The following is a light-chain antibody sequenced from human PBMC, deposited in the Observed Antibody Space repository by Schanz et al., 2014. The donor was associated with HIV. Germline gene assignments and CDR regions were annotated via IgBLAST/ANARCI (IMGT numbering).Light chain of an antibody. CDR1: ESVNTN. Sequence: EIVMTQSPATLSGSPGERATLSCRASESVNTNVGWYQQKPGQAPRLLIFGASNRATGIPDRFSGSESGTDFTLTISRVEPEDYAVYYCQQYGSPPWTFGQGTKVEVK. J-gene: IGKJ1*01. CDR3: QQYGSPPWT. V-gene: IGKV3-20*01. CDR2: GAS.